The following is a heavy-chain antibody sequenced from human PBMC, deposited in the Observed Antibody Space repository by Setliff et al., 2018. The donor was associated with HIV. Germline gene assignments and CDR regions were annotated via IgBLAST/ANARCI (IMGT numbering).Heavy chain of an antibody. D-gene: IGHD1-26*01. CDR2: VRSDAADE. V-gene: IGHV3-30*02. J-gene: IGHJ4*02. CDR3: ARDRYSGSSTDY. Sequence: PGGSLRLSCAASGFTFSRYGMHWVRQAPGKGLEWVAFVRSDAADEYYSDSVKGRFSISRDNPKNTLYLQMNSLRAEDTAVYYCARDRYSGSSTDYWGQGTLVTVSS. CDR1: GFTFSRYG.